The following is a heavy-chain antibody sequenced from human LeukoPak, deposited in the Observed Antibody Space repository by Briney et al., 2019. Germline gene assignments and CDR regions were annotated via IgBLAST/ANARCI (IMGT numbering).Heavy chain of an antibody. CDR1: GFTFSGYW. D-gene: IGHD3-10*01. V-gene: IGHV3-7*01. J-gene: IGHJ4*02. CDR3: ARDPLGSGGYYDY. Sequence: GGSLRLSCGASGFTFSGYWMSGVRQAPGKGLEGVANINQGGSEKNYVASVKGRLTISRDNAKNSLYLQMNSLRAEDTAVYFCARDPLGSGGYYDYWGQGTLVTVSS. CDR2: INQGGSEK.